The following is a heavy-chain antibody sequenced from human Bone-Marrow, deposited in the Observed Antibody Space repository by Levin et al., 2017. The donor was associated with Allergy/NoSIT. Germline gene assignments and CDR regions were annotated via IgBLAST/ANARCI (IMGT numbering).Heavy chain of an antibody. D-gene: IGHD3-16*02. CDR1: GFTFTEHY. CDR3: ARAFRYSLDY. Sequence: PGGSLRLSCAASGFTFTEHYMTWIRQAPGKGLEWLSYISSTSVSTNYADAVKGRFTISRDNARSSVSLQMNNLRAEDTAVYYCARAFRYSLDYWGQGTVVTVSS. J-gene: IGHJ4*02. CDR2: ISSTSVST. V-gene: IGHV3-11*03.